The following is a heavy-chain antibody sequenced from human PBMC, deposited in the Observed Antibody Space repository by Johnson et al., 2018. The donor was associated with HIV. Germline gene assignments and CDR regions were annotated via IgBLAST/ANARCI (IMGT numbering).Heavy chain of an antibody. CDR1: GFTFSTYA. D-gene: IGHD3-10*01. J-gene: IGHJ3*02. CDR3: ASSPRQPYGTGNAFDI. Sequence: QMQLVESGGGVVQPGRSLRLSCAASGFTFSTYAMHWVRQAPGKGLEWVAVISYDGSNRYYADSVKGRFTISRDNSKNTLYLQINNLRAEDTAVYYCASSPRQPYGTGNAFDIWGQGTMVTVSS. V-gene: IGHV3-30-3*01. CDR2: ISYDGSNR.